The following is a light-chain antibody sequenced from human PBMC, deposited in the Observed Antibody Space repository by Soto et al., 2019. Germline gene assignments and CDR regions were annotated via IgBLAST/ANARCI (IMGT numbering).Light chain of an antibody. Sequence: EIVMTQSPATLSVSPGERATLSCRASQSVSSNLAWYQQKPGQAPRLLIYGASTRATGIPARFSGSGSGTEFTLTISSLQSEDFAVYYCQQYNNWNTFGQGTKLDIK. CDR3: QQYNNWNT. J-gene: IGKJ2*01. CDR1: QSVSSN. CDR2: GAS. V-gene: IGKV3-15*01.